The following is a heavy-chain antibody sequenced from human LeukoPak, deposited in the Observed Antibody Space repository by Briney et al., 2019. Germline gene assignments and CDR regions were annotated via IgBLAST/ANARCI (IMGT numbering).Heavy chain of an antibody. CDR3: ARGLRITIFGVVIISAFDI. D-gene: IGHD3-3*01. CDR2: MNPNSGNT. V-gene: IGHV1-8*03. CDR1: GYTFTSYD. Sequence: GASVKVSCKASGYTFTSYDINWVRQATGQGPEWMGWMNPNSGNTGYAQKFQGRVTITRNTSISTAYMELSSLRSEDTAVYYCARGLRITIFGVVIISAFDIWGQGTMVTVSS. J-gene: IGHJ3*02.